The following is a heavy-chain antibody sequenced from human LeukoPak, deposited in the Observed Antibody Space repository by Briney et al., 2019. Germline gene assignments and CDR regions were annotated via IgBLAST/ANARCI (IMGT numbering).Heavy chain of an antibody. CDR3: AREVRGSYSGSYYPDY. V-gene: IGHV1-69*04. J-gene: IGHJ4*02. CDR1: GGTFSSYA. Sequence: ASVKVSCKASGGTFSSYAISWVRQAPGQGLEWMGRIIPILGIANYAQKFQGRVTITTDESTSTAYMELSSLRSEDTAVYYCAREVRGSYSGSYYPDYWGQGTLVTVSS. D-gene: IGHD1-26*01. CDR2: IIPILGIA.